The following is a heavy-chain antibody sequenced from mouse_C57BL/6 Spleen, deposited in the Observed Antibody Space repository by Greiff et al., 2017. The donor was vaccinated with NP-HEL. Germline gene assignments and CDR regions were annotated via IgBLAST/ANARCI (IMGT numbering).Heavy chain of an antibody. Sequence: EVQRVESVAELVRPGASVKLSCTASGFNIKNTYMHWVKQRPEQGLEWIGRIDPANGNTKYAPKFQGTATITADTSSNTAYLQLSSLTSEDTAIYYCARIYDGYYDWFAYWGQGTLVTVSA. D-gene: IGHD2-3*01. V-gene: IGHV14-3*01. CDR3: ARIYDGYYDWFAY. J-gene: IGHJ3*01. CDR2: IDPANGNT. CDR1: GFNIKNTY.